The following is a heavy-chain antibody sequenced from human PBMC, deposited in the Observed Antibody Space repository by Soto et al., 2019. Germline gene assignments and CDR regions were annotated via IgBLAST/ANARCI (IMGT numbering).Heavy chain of an antibody. CDR2: VYYSAST. V-gene: IGHV4-39*02. D-gene: IGHD4-17*01. CDR3: ARCTFPYGDFDY. J-gene: IGHJ4*02. CDR1: GDSLTGNSYY. Sequence: PSETLSLTCTVSGDSLTGNSYYWAWIRQPPGKGLEWIATVYYSASTYYNPSFESRATISVGASTNHFSLNLRSVAAADTAVYYCARCTFPYGDFDYWGQGALVTVSS.